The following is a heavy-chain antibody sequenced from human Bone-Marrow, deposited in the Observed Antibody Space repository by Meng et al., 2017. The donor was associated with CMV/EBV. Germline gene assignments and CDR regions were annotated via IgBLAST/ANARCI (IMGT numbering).Heavy chain of an antibody. CDR3: ARDVVVAAAGDYYYYYGMDV. V-gene: IGHV3-21*01. Sequence: GESLKISCAASGFPFSGYSMNWVRQTPGKGLEWVSFISVGSDYIYYADSVKGRFTISRDNAKNSLYLQMNSLRAEDTAVYYCARDVVVAAAGDYYYYYGMDVWGQRTTVTVSS. CDR2: ISVGSDYI. D-gene: IGHD6-13*01. CDR1: GFPFSGYS. J-gene: IGHJ6*02.